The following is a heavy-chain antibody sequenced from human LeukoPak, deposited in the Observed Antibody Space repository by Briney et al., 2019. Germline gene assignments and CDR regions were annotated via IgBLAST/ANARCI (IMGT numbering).Heavy chain of an antibody. J-gene: IGHJ4*02. V-gene: IGHV3-7*01. D-gene: IGHD1-26*01. CDR3: ASEPGSYYFDY. Sequence: GGSLRLSCAASGFPFSSYWMSWVRQAPGKGLEWVANIKQDGSEKYYVDSVKGRFTISRDNAKNSLYLQMNSLRAEDTAVYYCASEPGSYYFDYWGQGTLVTVSS. CDR1: GFPFSSYW. CDR2: IKQDGSEK.